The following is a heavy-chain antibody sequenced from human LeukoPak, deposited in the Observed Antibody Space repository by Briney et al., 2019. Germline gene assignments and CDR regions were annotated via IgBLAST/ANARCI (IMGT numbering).Heavy chain of an antibody. J-gene: IGHJ4*02. CDR3: ARHHHYDFWSGYSVPYYFDY. Sequence: GESLKISCKGSGYSFTSYWIGWVRQMPGKGLEWMGIIYPGDSDTRYSPSFQGQATISADKSISTAYLQWSSLKASDTAMYYCARHHHYDFWSGYSVPYYFDYWGQGTLVTASS. CDR1: GYSFTSYW. V-gene: IGHV5-51*01. D-gene: IGHD3-3*01. CDR2: IYPGDSDT.